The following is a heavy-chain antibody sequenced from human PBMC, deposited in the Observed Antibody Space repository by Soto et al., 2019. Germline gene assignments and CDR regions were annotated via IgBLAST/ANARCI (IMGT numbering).Heavy chain of an antibody. J-gene: IGHJ4*02. CDR1: GESFSGYY. D-gene: IGHD2-15*01. Sequence: SETLSLTCAVYGESFSGYYWSWIRQPPGKGLEWIGEINHSGGTNYNPSLKSRVTISADTSKNQFSLKLSSVTAADTAVYYCARVSSRYCSGGSCYSDIQIFDYWGQGMLVTVSS. V-gene: IGHV4-34*01. CDR3: ARVSSRYCSGGSCYSDIQIFDY. CDR2: INHSGGT.